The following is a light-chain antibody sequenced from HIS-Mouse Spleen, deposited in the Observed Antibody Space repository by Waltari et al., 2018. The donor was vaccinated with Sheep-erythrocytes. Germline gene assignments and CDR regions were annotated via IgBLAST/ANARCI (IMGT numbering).Light chain of an antibody. V-gene: IGLV2-11*01. CDR1: SSDVRCYNN. Sequence: QSALTQPRSVSGSPGHSVTISCTGTSSDVRCYNNFPWYQQHPGKAPKLMIYDVSKRPSGVPDRFSGSKSGNTASLTISGLQAEDEADYYCCSYAGSYNHVFATGTKVTVL. CDR2: DVS. J-gene: IGLJ1*01. CDR3: CSYAGSYNHV.